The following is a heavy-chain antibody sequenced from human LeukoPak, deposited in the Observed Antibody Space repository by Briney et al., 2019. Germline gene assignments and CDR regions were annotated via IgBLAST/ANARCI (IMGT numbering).Heavy chain of an antibody. CDR2: ISAYNGNT. J-gene: IGHJ3*02. Sequence: ASVKVSCKASGYTFTSYGISWVRQAPGQGLEWMGWISAYNGNTNYAQKLQGRVTMTTDTSTSTAYMELRSLRSDDTAVYYCARAYDFWSGSPVVPDIWGQGTMVTVSS. CDR1: GYTFTSYG. V-gene: IGHV1-18*01. D-gene: IGHD3-3*01. CDR3: ARAYDFWSGSPVVPDI.